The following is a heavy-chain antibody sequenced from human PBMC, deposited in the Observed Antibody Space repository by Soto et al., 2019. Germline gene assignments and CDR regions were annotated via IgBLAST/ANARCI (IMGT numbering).Heavy chain of an antibody. D-gene: IGHD3-22*01. CDR3: AKKGDSSGFKWYFDL. CDR1: GFIFSSYA. J-gene: IGHJ2*01. Sequence: EVQLLESGGGLVQPGGSLRLSCAASGFIFSSYAMNWVRQAPGKGLEWVAGISGSGGRTYYKDSVKGRFTISRDNSKNTLYLQMNSLRAEDTAVYYCAKKGDSSGFKWYFDLWGRGILVIVSS. V-gene: IGHV3-23*01. CDR2: ISGSGGRT.